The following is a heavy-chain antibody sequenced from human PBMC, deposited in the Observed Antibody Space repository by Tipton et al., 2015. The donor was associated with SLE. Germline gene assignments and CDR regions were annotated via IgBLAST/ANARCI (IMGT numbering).Heavy chain of an antibody. CDR2: IWYDGSNK. D-gene: IGHD6-13*01. CDR3: VAAGTFDI. J-gene: IGHJ1*01. CDR1: GFTFSSYE. V-gene: IGHV3-33*08. Sequence: SLRLSCAVSGFTFSSYEMNWVRQAPGKGLEWVAVIWYDGSNKFHADSVRGRFTISRDSSKNTVYLQLNSLRAEDTAVYYCVAAGTFDIWGQGTLVTVSS.